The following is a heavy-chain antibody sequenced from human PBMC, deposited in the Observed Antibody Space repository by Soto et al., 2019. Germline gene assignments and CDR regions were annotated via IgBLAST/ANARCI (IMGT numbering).Heavy chain of an antibody. J-gene: IGHJ4*02. D-gene: IGHD6-19*01. CDR1: GGSFSGYY. CDR2: INHSGST. V-gene: IGHV4-34*01. Sequence: QVQLQQWGAGLLKPSETLSLTCAVYGGSFSGYYWSWIRQPPGKGLEWIGEINHSGSTNYNPSLKSRVTISVDTSKNQFSLKLSSVTAADTAVYYCARRLWGGIAEAGTREKKFDYWGQGTLVTVSS. CDR3: ARRLWGGIAEAGTREKKFDY.